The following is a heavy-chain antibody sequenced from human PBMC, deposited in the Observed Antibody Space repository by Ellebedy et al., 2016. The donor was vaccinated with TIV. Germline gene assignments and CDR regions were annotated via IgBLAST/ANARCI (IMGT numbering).Heavy chain of an antibody. J-gene: IGHJ4*02. Sequence: GESLKISCKGSGYSFTSYWISWVRQMPGKGLAWMGRIDPRDSYTTYSPSFQGHVTISVDKSISTAYLQWSSLKASETAMYYCTRQYFFDSNGHYSGDYWGQGTLVTVSS. CDR1: GYSFTSYW. V-gene: IGHV5-10-1*01. D-gene: IGHD3-22*01. CDR2: IDPRDSYT. CDR3: TRQYFFDSNGHYSGDY.